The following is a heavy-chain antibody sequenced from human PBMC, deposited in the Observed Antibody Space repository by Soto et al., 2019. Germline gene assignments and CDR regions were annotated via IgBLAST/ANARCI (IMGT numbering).Heavy chain of an antibody. J-gene: IGHJ6*02. CDR1: GYTFTSYY. CDR3: ARDYYDILTGYYEAPGPSYYYYGMDV. V-gene: IGHV1-46*01. CDR2: INPSGGST. D-gene: IGHD3-9*01. Sequence: ASVKVSCKASGYTFTSYYMHWVRQAPGQGLEWMGIINPSGGSTSYAQKFQGRVTMTRDTSTSTVYMELSSLRSEDTAVYYCARDYYDILTGYYEAPGPSYYYYGMDVWGQGTTVTVSS.